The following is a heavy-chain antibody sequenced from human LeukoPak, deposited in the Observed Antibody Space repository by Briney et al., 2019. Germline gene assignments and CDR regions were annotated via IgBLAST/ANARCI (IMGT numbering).Heavy chain of an antibody. D-gene: IGHD3-22*01. V-gene: IGHV4-59*12. CDR1: GGSISSYY. CDR2: IYYSGST. CDR3: ARIWYYYDSSGCFDY. Sequence: SETLSLTCTVSGGSISSYYWSWIRQPPGKGLEWIGYIYYSGSTNYNPSLKSRVTISVDTSKNQFSLKLSSVTAADTAVYYCARIWYYYDSSGCFDYWGQGTLVTVSS. J-gene: IGHJ4*02.